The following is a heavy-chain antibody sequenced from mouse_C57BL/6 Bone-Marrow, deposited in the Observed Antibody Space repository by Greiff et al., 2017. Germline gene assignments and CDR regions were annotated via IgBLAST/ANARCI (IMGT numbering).Heavy chain of an antibody. Sequence: VQLQQSRAELVRPGTSVKVSCKASGYAFTNYLIEWVKQRPGQGLEWIGVINPGSGGTNYNEKFKGKATLTADKSSSTAYMQLSSLTSEDSAVYFCARSKNGDSWFAYWGQGTLVTVSA. CDR2: INPGSGGT. D-gene: IGHD4-1*01. CDR3: ARSKNGDSWFAY. CDR1: GYAFTNYL. J-gene: IGHJ3*01. V-gene: IGHV1-54*01.